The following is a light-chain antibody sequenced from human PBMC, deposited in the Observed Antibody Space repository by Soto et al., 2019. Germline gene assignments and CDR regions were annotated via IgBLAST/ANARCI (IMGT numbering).Light chain of an antibody. CDR2: GAS. Sequence: EIVMTQSPATLSVSPGERATLSCRASQSVTSNLAWYQQKPGQAPRLLMYGASTRATGIPARFSGNGSGTEFTLTISSLQSEDFAVYYCQQYNYWYTFGQGTKLEIK. V-gene: IGKV3-15*01. CDR1: QSVTSN. J-gene: IGKJ2*01. CDR3: QQYNYWYT.